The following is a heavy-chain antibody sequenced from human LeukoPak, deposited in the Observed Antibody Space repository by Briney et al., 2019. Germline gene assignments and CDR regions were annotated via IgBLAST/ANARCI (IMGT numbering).Heavy chain of an antibody. CDR2: IYGGGSS. J-gene: IGHJ3*02. V-gene: IGHV3-53*01. CDR3: ARGTYYYDSSGYLGDAFDI. D-gene: IGHD3-22*01. CDR1: GFTVNSNY. Sequence: PGGSLILSFAASGFTVNSNYMSWVRQAPGKGLEWVSVIYGGGSSYYADSVKGRFTISRDNSKNTLFLQMNSLRAEDTAVYYCARGTYYYDSSGYLGDAFDIWGQGTMVTVSS.